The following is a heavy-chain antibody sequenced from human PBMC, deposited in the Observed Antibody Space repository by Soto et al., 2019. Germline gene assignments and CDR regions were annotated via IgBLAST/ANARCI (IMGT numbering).Heavy chain of an antibody. J-gene: IGHJ6*02. Sequence: QTLSLTCATYGACVSRNSAAWNWIMQSKSSGLEWLARTYYGSTWYNDYAVSVKSRITITPDTSKNQFSLQLNSVTPEDTAVYYCARDKGVGYNWNYFGYYYGMDVWGQGTTVTVSS. CDR1: GACVSRNSAA. D-gene: IGHD1-7*01. CDR3: ARDKGVGYNWNYFGYYYGMDV. CDR2: TYYGSTWYN. V-gene: IGHV6-1*01.